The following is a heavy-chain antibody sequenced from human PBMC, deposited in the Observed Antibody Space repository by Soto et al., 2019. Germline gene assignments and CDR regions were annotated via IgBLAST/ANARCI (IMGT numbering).Heavy chain of an antibody. CDR1: GDSISTVDYF. CDR2: IYKSATT. J-gene: IGHJ5*01. V-gene: IGHV4-30-4*01. Sequence: SETLSLTCSVSGDSISTVDYFWAWIRQPPGQALEYIGYIYKSATTYYNPSFESRVAISLDTSKSQFSLNVTSVTAADTAVYFCSRGRYCLNGRWFPNWFDSWGQGTLVTVSS. D-gene: IGHD2-15*01. CDR3: SRGRYCLNGRWFPNWFDS.